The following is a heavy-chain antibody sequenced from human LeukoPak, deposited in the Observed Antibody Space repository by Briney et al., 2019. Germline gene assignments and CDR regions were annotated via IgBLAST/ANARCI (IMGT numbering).Heavy chain of an antibody. V-gene: IGHV4-34*11. CDR3: ARAPPRGSYYRGYFDY. Sequence: SETLSLTCAVYGGSFSGYYWSWIRQAPGKGLEWIGYIYCSGSTTYNPSLKSRVTISVDTSKNQFSLNLSSVTATDTAVYYCARAPPRGSYYRGYFDYWGQGTLVTVSS. CDR2: IYCSGST. J-gene: IGHJ4*02. D-gene: IGHD3-10*01. CDR1: GGSFSGYY.